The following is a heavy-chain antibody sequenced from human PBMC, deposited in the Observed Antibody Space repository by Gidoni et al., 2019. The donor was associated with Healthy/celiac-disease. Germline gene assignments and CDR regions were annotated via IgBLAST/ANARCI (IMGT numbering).Heavy chain of an antibody. CDR3: ASMPRKRYSGYDYSMGY. Sequence: QVQLQQWGAGLLKPSETLSLTCAVYGGSFSGYYWSWIRQPPGKGLEWIGEINHSGSTNYNPSLKSRVTISVDTSKNQFSLKLSSVTAADTAVYYCASMPRKRYSGYDYSMGYWGQGTLVTVSS. CDR1: GGSFSGYY. CDR2: INHSGST. V-gene: IGHV4-34*01. D-gene: IGHD5-12*01. J-gene: IGHJ4*02.